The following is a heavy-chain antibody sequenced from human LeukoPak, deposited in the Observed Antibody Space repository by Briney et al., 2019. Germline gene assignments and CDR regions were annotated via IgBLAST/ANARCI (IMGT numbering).Heavy chain of an antibody. CDR2: INPSGGST. V-gene: IGHV1-46*01. CDR1: GYTFTSYY. J-gene: IGHJ5*02. CDR3: ARVPVGGLTWFDP. Sequence: ASVKVSCKASGYTFTSYYMHWVRQAPGQGLEWMGIINPSGGSTSYAQKFQGRVTLTRDTSTSTVYMELSSLRSEDTAVYYCARVPVGGLTWFDPWGQGTLVTVS. D-gene: IGHD1-26*01.